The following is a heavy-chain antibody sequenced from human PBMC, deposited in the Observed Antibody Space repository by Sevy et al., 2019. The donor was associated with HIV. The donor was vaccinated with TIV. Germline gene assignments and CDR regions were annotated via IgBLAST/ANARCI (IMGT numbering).Heavy chain of an antibody. Sequence: GGSLRLSCTASGFNFNNYWMHWVRQVPGKVLVWVSRINSDGYCINYADFVKGRFTISRANAKNTLYVQMNSLRAEDTAVYFCARGSRGTMGVWGQGTTVTVSS. J-gene: IGHJ6*02. CDR2: INSDGYCI. CDR1: GFNFNNYW. CDR3: ARGSRGTMGV. D-gene: IGHD1-1*01. V-gene: IGHV3-74*01.